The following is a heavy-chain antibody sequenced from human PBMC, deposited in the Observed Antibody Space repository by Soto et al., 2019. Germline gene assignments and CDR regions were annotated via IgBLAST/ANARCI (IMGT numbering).Heavy chain of an antibody. D-gene: IGHD6-19*01. V-gene: IGHV4-39*01. CDR3: ARHLNAVLLDF. CDR1: GASISSGPYY. CDR2: ISFGGSA. J-gene: IGHJ4*02. Sequence: QLQLQESGPGLVKPSETLSLTCTVSGASISSGPYYWGWVRQPPGKGLEWIGSISFGGSAYYNPSLRSRLTLSLDTSKNQFSLSLNFVTATDSAVYYCARHLNAVLLDFWGQGTLVTVSS.